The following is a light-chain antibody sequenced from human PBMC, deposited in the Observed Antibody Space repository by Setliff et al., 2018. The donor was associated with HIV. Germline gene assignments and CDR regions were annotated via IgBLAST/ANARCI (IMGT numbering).Light chain of an antibody. CDR3: QVWDSSSDHPVV. V-gene: IGLV3-21*03. J-gene: IGLJ2*01. Sequence: SYELTQPPSVSVAPGKTARITCGGNKIGRKSVHWYQQKPGQAPVLVVYDDSDRPSGIPERFSGSNSGNTATLTISRVEAGDEADYYCQVWDSSSDHPVVFGGGTKVTVL. CDR1: KIGRKS. CDR2: DDS.